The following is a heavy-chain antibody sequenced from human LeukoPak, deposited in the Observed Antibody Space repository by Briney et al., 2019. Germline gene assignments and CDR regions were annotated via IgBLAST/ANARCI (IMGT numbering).Heavy chain of an antibody. CDR1: GGSISSSNW. CDR2: IYHSGRT. V-gene: IGHV4-4*02. Sequence: PSGTLSLTCAVSGGSISSSNWWSWVRQPPGKGLEWIGEIYHSGRTNYNPSLKSRVTISVDKSKNQFSLKLSSVTAADTAVYYCARDPTDYYDSSGYWVRYFDYWGQGTLVTVSS. CDR3: ARDPTDYYDSSGYWVRYFDY. J-gene: IGHJ4*02. D-gene: IGHD3-22*01.